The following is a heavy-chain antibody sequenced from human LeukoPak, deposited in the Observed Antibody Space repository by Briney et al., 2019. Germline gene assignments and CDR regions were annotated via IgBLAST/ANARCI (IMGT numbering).Heavy chain of an antibody. V-gene: IGHV4-34*01. CDR2: INHSGST. CDR1: GGSFSGYY. CDR3: ARTTEGGYTYGYFYYYYMDV. Sequence: SETLSLTCAVYGGSFSGYYWSWIRQPPGKGLEWIGEINHSGSTNYNPSLKSRVTISVDTSKNQFSLKLSSVTAADTAVYYCARTTEGGYTYGYFYYYYMDVWGKGTTVTISS. J-gene: IGHJ6*03. D-gene: IGHD5-18*01.